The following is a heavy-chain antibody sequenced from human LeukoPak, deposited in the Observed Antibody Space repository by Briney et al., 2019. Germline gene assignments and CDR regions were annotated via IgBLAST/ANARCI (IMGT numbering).Heavy chain of an antibody. Sequence: PGGSLRLSCAASGFTFSSYEMNWVRQAPGKGLEWISYISSSGSTMYYADSVKGRFTIYRDNAENSLYLQMNSLRAEDTAIYYCASSSWYALDYWGQGTLVTVSS. CDR2: ISSSGSTM. CDR3: ASSSWYALDY. J-gene: IGHJ4*02. CDR1: GFTFSSYE. D-gene: IGHD6-13*01. V-gene: IGHV3-48*03.